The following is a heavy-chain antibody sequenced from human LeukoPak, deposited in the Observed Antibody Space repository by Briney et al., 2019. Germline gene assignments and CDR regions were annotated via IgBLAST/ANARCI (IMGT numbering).Heavy chain of an antibody. Sequence: GGSLRLSCAASGFTFSGHGMNWVRQAPGKGLEWVSSISSRSDYMYYADSVKGRFTISRDNAKNSVYLQMNSLRAEDTAVYYCARAFGSGWLRSTYYYYYMDVWGKGTTVTVSS. CDR3: ARAFGSGWLRSTYYYYYMDV. D-gene: IGHD5-12*01. J-gene: IGHJ6*03. V-gene: IGHV3-21*01. CDR2: ISSRSDYM. CDR1: GFTFSGHG.